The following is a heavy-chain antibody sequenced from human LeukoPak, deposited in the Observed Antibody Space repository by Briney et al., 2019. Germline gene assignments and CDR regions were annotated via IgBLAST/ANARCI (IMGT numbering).Heavy chain of an antibody. CDR3: ARRNAMDV. V-gene: IGHV3-7*03. J-gene: IGHJ6*02. CDR1: GFTFSNYW. CDR2: INRDGSER. Sequence: GGSLRPSCAASGFTFSNYWMTWVRQAPGKGLEWVANINRDGSERYYVDSVKGRFTISRDDAKSSLYLQMNSLRAEDTAVYYCARRNAMDVWGRGTAVIVFS.